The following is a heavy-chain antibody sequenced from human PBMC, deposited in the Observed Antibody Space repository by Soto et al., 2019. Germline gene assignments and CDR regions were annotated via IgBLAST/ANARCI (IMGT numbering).Heavy chain of an antibody. Sequence: QLHLQESGPRLVKPSQTLSLTCTVSGVSITDDNYYWSWIRQSPGKGLEWIGHLYHGETTYTNPSPKRRPTLSVDPSKTQFSPNLNYVTAADAAVYYCAGGLSGDKVDQWGQGTLVTVSS. CDR2: LYHGETT. CDR1: GVSITDDNYY. D-gene: IGHD2-21*01. J-gene: IGHJ4*02. V-gene: IGHV4-30-4*01. CDR3: AGGLSGDKVDQ.